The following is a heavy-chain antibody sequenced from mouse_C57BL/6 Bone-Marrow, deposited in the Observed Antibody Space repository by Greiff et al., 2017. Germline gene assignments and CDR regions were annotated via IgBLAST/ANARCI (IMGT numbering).Heavy chain of an antibody. CDR2: IDPENGDT. J-gene: IGHJ4*01. Sequence: VQLQQSGAELVRPGASVKLSCTASGFTIKDDYMHWVKQRPEQGLEWIGWIDPENGDTEYASKFQGKATITADTSSNTAYLQLSSLTSEDTAVYYCTAGSSYAMDYWGQGTSVTVSS. V-gene: IGHV14-4*01. CDR1: GFTIKDDY. CDR3: TAGSSYAMDY. D-gene: IGHD1-1*01.